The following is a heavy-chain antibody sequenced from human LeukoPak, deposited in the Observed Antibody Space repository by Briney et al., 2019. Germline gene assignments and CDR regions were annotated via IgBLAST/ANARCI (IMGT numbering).Heavy chain of an antibody. V-gene: IGHV3-23*01. CDR1: GFTFSSYG. CDR3: AETQGQKYFDY. Sequence: GGSLRLSCAASGFTFSSYGMSWVRQAPGKGLEWVSAISGGGSSTYYADSVKGRFTISRDNSKNTLYLQMNSLRAEDTAVYYCAETQGQKYFDYWGQGTLVTVSS. CDR2: ISGGGSST. J-gene: IGHJ4*02.